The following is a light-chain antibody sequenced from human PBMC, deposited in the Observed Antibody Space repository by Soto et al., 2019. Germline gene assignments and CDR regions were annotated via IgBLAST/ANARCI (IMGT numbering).Light chain of an antibody. CDR1: QSLSNK. V-gene: IGKV3-15*01. Sequence: EIVMTQSPATLSVSPGERATLSCRASQSLSNKLAWYQQKPGQAPRLLIYGASTRATGIPARFSGSGSGTEFTLTISSLQSEDFAVYYCQEYNNWHTINCGGGTKVDIK. CDR2: GAS. J-gene: IGKJ4*01. CDR3: QEYNNWHTIN.